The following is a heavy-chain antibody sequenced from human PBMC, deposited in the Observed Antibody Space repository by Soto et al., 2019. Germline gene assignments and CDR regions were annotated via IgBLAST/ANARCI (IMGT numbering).Heavy chain of an antibody. Sequence: GVSLRLSCAASGFTFSSSWMSWVRQAPGKGLEWVANIKPDGSDYSSVGSMKGRFTVSRDNAKNSLFLQMNSLRVEDTAVYYCAWDTRSPGYWGQGTLVNVSS. CDR1: GFTFSSSW. CDR3: AWDTRSPGY. J-gene: IGHJ4*02. V-gene: IGHV3-7*04. CDR2: IKPDGSDY. D-gene: IGHD3-10*01.